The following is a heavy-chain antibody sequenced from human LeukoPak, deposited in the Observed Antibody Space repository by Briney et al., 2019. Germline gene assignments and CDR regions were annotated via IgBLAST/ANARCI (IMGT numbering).Heavy chain of an antibody. D-gene: IGHD3-10*01. CDR1: GFTFSDYY. V-gene: IGHV3-11*04. CDR3: ARSQYYYGSGSYYNPADAFDI. Sequence: GGSLRLSCAASGFTFSDYYMSWIRQAPGKGLEWVSYISSSGSTIYYADSVKGRFTISRDNAKNSPYLQMNSLRAEDTAVYYCARSQYYYGSGSYYNPADAFDIWGQGTMVTVSS. J-gene: IGHJ3*02. CDR2: ISSSGSTI.